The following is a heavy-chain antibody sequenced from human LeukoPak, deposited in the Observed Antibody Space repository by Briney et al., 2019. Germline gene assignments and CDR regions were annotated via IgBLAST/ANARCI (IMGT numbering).Heavy chain of an antibody. V-gene: IGHV4-34*01. CDR1: GGFFSGYY. Sequence: SETLSLTCAVYGGFFSGYYWTWIRQPPGKGLEWIGEINHFGSTNYNPSLKSRVTISVDTSKNQFSLNLSSVTAADTAVYYCAREIIVVVPAAASRYYYYYMDVWGKGTTVTVSS. CDR3: AREIIVVVPAAASRYYYYYMDV. D-gene: IGHD2-2*01. J-gene: IGHJ6*03. CDR2: INHFGST.